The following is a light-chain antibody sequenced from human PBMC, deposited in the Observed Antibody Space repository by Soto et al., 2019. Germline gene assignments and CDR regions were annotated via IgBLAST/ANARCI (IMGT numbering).Light chain of an antibody. CDR3: QQSYSTPWT. V-gene: IGKV1-39*01. Sequence: DIQMNQSPSSLSASEGDRVTITCRASQSISSYLNWYQQKPGKAPKLLIYAASSLQSGVPSRFSGSGSGTDFTLTISSLQPEDFATYYCQQSYSTPWTFGQRTKVDI. CDR1: QSISSY. J-gene: IGKJ1*01. CDR2: AAS.